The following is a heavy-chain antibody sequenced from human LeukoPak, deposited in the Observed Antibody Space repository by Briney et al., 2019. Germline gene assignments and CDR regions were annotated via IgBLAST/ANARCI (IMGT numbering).Heavy chain of an antibody. V-gene: IGHV3-33*01. CDR1: GFTFSSYG. Sequence: GRSLRLSCVASGFTFSSYGMHWVRQAPGKGLEWVAVIWYDGSNKYYADSVKGRFTISRDNSKNTLYLQMNSLRAEDTAVYYCAREGGGIVVVPAARPLTDYYYYGMDVWAKGPRSPSP. CDR2: IWYDGSNK. D-gene: IGHD2-2*02. J-gene: IGHJ6*02. CDR3: AREGGGIVVVPAARPLTDYYYYGMDV.